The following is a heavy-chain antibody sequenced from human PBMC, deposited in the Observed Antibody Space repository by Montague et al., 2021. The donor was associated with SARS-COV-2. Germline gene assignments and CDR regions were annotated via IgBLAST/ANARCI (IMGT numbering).Heavy chain of an antibody. Sequence: SLRLSCTASGFTFSSYEVNWVRQAPGKGLEWVSYISSSGSTIYYADSVKGRFTISRDNAKNSLYLQMNSLRAEDTAVYYCARGSGELDYYGSGSYYRYFDYWGQGTLVTVSS. D-gene: IGHD3-10*01. CDR2: ISSSGSTI. V-gene: IGHV3-48*03. CDR3: ARGSGELDYYGSGSYYRYFDY. CDR1: GFTFSSYE. J-gene: IGHJ4*02.